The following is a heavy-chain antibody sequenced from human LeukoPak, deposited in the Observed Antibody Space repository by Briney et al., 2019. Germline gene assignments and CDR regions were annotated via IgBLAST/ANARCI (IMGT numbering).Heavy chain of an antibody. J-gene: IGHJ4*02. CDR3: AREGDRGILVADFFDY. CDR2: INDLGGYT. CDR1: AFTFSDYS. Sequence: GGSLRLSCAASAFTFSDYSMAWVRQAPGKGLEWVSVINDLGGYTQYAASVKGRFTISRDNSKNTLYLQMNSLRAEDTAVYYCAREGDRGILVADFFDYWGQGTLVTVSS. D-gene: IGHD2-8*02. V-gene: IGHV3-23*01.